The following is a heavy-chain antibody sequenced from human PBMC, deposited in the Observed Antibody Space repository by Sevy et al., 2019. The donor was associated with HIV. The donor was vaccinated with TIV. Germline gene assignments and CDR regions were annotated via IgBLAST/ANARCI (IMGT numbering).Heavy chain of an antibody. CDR1: GFTFTSYV. J-gene: IGHJ6*02. CDR2: ISGSGRST. D-gene: IGHD2-15*01. CDR3: AKGYCSGGSCPRDYYYYGMDV. V-gene: IGHV3-23*01. Sequence: GGSLRLSCAASGFTFTSYVMNWVRQAPGKGLDWVSSISGSGRSTYYADSVEGRFTISRDNSKNTLSLQMNSLRADDTAVYYCAKGYCSGGSCPRDYYYYGMDVWGQGTTVTVS.